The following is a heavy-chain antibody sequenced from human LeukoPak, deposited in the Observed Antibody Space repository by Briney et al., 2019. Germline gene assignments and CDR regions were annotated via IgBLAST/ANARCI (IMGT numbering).Heavy chain of an antibody. V-gene: IGHV1-46*01. J-gene: IGHJ3*02. D-gene: IGHD3-10*01. CDR3: ARKGSGLRAFDI. CDR1: AYTFTSYY. CDR2: LNPSGGRT. Sequence: ATVKVSCKASAYTFTSYYMHWLRQAPGQGLEWMGILNPSGGRTLYAQNFQGRVTMTSDTSTRTVYMDLSSLRSEDTAVYYCARKGSGLRAFDIWGEGTMVTVSS.